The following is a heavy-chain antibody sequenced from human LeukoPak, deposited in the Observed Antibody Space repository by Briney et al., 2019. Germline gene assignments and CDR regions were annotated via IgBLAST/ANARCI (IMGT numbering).Heavy chain of an antibody. J-gene: IGHJ4*02. D-gene: IGHD6-13*01. Sequence: GASVKVSCKASGYTFTSYDINWVRQATGQELEWMGWMNPNSGNTGYAQKFQGRVTMTRNTSISTACMELSSLRSEDTAVYYCARGMIAAAGTGVDYWGQGTLVTVSS. V-gene: IGHV1-8*01. CDR1: GYTFTSYD. CDR2: MNPNSGNT. CDR3: ARGMIAAAGTGVDY.